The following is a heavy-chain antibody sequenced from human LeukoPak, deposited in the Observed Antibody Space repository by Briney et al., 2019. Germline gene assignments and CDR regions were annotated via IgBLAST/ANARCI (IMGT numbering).Heavy chain of an antibody. D-gene: IGHD3-10*01. Sequence: SETLSLTCIVSGVSISSSSYYWGWIRQPPGKGLEWIGEINHSGSTNYNPSLKSRVTISVDTSKNQFSLKLSSVTAADTAVYYCARGPIYSLWFGELPKSYYFDYWGQGTLVTVSS. CDR2: INHSGST. CDR3: ARGPIYSLWFGELPKSYYFDY. CDR1: GVSISSSSYY. J-gene: IGHJ4*02. V-gene: IGHV4-39*07.